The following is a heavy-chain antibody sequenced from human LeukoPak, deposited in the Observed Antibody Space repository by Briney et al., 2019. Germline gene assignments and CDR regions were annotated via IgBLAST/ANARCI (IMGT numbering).Heavy chain of an antibody. Sequence: GGSLRLSCAASGFTFNSYAMGWVRQAPGKALEWVSSISGSGGATYYADSVKGRFTISRDNSKNTLYLQMNSLRAEDTAVYYCARGAGYYDFWSGYFWFDPWGQGTIVTVSS. D-gene: IGHD3-3*01. CDR2: ISGSGGAT. J-gene: IGHJ5*02. V-gene: IGHV3-23*01. CDR1: GFTFNSYA. CDR3: ARGAGYYDFWSGYFWFDP.